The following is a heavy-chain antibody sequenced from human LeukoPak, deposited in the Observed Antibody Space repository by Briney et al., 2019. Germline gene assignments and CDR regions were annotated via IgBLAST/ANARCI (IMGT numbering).Heavy chain of an antibody. CDR1: GFTFGDFA. V-gene: IGHV3-49*03. CDR3: AGYSTYYYGSGGYYY. Sequence: GGSLRLSCTASGFTFGDFAMSWFRQAPGKGLEWVGFIRSEAYGGTTEYAASVKGRFTISRDDSKSIAYLQMNSLNTEDTDVYYCAGYSTYYYGSGGYYYWGQGTLVTVSS. J-gene: IGHJ4*02. D-gene: IGHD3-10*01. CDR2: IRSEAYGGTT.